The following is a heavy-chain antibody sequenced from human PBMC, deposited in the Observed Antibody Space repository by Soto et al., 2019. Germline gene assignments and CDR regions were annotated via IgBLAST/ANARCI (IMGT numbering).Heavy chain of an antibody. J-gene: IGHJ4*02. CDR2: SYYSGST. Sequence: QVQLQESGPGLVKPSQTLSLTCTVSGGSISSGGYYWSWIRQHPGKGLEWIGYSYYSGSTYYNPSLKSRVTLSVDTSKTQFSLKLSSVTAADTAVYYCARVRGCSSTSCYYYFDYWGQGTLVTVSS. V-gene: IGHV4-31*03. CDR1: GGSISSGGYY. CDR3: ARVRGCSSTSCYYYFDY. D-gene: IGHD2-2*01.